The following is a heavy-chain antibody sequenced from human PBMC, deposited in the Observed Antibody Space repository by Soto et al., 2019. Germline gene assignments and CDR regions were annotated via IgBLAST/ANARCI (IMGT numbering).Heavy chain of an antibody. CDR3: ARGGGAYSSSSGRRWFDP. D-gene: IGHD6-6*01. CDR1: GYTFTSYD. J-gene: IGHJ5*02. Sequence: QVQLVQSGAEVKKPGASVKVSCKASGYTFTSYDINWVRQATGQGLEWMGWMNPNSGNTGYAQKFQGRVTMTRNTSISTAYMELSSLRYEATAVYYCARGGGAYSSSSGRRWFDPWGQGTLVTVSS. CDR2: MNPNSGNT. V-gene: IGHV1-8*01.